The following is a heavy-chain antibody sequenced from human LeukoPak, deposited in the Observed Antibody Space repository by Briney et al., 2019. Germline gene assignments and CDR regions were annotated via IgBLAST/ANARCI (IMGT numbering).Heavy chain of an antibody. J-gene: IGHJ4*02. CDR1: GFTFSSYA. CDR2: ISYDGSNK. D-gene: IGHD6-6*01. Sequence: PGRSLRLSCAASGFTFSSYAMHWVRQAPGKGLEWVAVISYDGSNKYYADSVKGRFTISRDNSKNTLYLQMNSLRAEDTAVYYCARVDIAARRFDYWGQGTLVTVSS. V-gene: IGHV3-30*04. CDR3: ARVDIAARRFDY.